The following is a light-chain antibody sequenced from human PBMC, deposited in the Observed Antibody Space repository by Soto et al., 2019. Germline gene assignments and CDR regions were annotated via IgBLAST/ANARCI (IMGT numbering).Light chain of an antibody. Sequence: DIPLTQSPSSLSASLFVRVGMXARASQSISSYLNWYQQKPGKAPKLLIYAASSLQSGVPSRFSGSGSGTDFTLTISSLQPEDFATYYCQQSYSTPRTFGQGTKVDI. J-gene: IGKJ1*01. V-gene: IGKV1-39*01. CDR3: QQSYSTPRT. CDR2: AAS. CDR1: QSISSY.